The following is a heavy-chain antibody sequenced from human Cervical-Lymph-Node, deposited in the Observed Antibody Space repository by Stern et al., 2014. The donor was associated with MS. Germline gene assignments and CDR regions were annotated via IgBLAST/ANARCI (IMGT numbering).Heavy chain of an antibody. CDR3: ARDYGDYAFDY. J-gene: IGHJ4*02. D-gene: IGHD4-17*01. CDR2: IYPGESYS. V-gene: IGHV5-51*01. Sequence: EVQLVPSGAEVKKPGESLKISCKGSGYSFTPYWIDWVRQMPGKGLEWMGIIYPGESYSRCSPSFQGQVTISADKSISTAYLQWSSLKASDTAMYYCARDYGDYAFDYWGQGTLVTVSS. CDR1: GYSFTPYW.